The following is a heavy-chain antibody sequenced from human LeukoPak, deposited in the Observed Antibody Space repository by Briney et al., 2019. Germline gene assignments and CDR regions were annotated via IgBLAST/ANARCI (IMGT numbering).Heavy chain of an antibody. J-gene: IGHJ4*02. CDR3: ARDTYQPSLIDS. Sequence: GGSLRLSCAASGFTFSLYAMNWVRQAPGKGLEWVSYIDSGSDDIHYTDSVRGRFTISRDNAKNTLYLQMKSLRAEDTAVYYCARDTYQPSLIDSWGQGTLVIVSS. D-gene: IGHD2-2*01. CDR1: GFTFSLYA. CDR2: IDSGSDDI. V-gene: IGHV3-21*05.